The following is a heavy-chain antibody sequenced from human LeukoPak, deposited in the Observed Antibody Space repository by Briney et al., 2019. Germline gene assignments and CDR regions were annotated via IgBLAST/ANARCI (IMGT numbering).Heavy chain of an antibody. CDR2: IYYSGST. V-gene: IGHV4-39*07. Sequence: SETLSLTCTVSGGSISSSSYYWGWIRQPPGKGLEWIGSIYYSGSTYYNPSLKSRVTISVDTSKNQFSLKLSSVTAADTAVYYCARVRGYSYGYIAYWGQGTLVTVSS. CDR1: GGSISSSSYY. J-gene: IGHJ4*02. D-gene: IGHD5-18*01. CDR3: ARVRGYSYGYIAY.